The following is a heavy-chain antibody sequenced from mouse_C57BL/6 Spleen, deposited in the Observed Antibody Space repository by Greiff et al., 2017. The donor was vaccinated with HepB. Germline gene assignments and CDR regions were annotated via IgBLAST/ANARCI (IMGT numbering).Heavy chain of an antibody. CDR3: ARDSITTVVARYAMDY. Sequence: VQLQESGAELVRPGASVKLSCKASGYTFTDYYINWVKQRPGQGLEWIARIYPGSGNTYYNEKFKGKATLTAEKSSSTAYMQLSSLTSEDSAVYFCARDSITTVVARYAMDYWGQGTSVTVSS. CDR2: IYPGSGNT. J-gene: IGHJ4*01. V-gene: IGHV1-76*01. CDR1: GYTFTDYY. D-gene: IGHD1-1*01.